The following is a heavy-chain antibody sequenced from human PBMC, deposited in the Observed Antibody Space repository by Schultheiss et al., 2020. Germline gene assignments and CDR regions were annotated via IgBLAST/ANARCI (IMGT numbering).Heavy chain of an antibody. V-gene: IGHV1-2*02. D-gene: IGHD3-10*01. CDR2: ISDNGDVT. CDR3: VKPAPAATSGGFDY. CDR1: GYTFSDWY. J-gene: IGHJ4*01. Sequence: ALVKVSCKASGYTFSDWYMHWVRQAPGQGLEWMGWISDNGDVTHYAQKFQGRVTLTRDTSVSTAYMELSSLGSDDTAVYYCVKPAPAATSGGFDYWGQGTRVTVSS.